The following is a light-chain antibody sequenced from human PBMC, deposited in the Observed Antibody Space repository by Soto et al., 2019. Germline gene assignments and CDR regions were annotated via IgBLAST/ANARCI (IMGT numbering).Light chain of an antibody. V-gene: IGKV1-39*01. CDR1: QTISTY. J-gene: IGKJ1*01. CDR3: QQSYSYTRM. CDR2: GAS. Sequence: DSRMTQSPSSLSASVGYIVTIACRASQTISTYLNWYQQKPGKAHKVMIYGASSLQSGVPTRFSGSGSGTDFTLTISSLQPEDSATYYCQQSYSYTRMFGQGTRGDIK.